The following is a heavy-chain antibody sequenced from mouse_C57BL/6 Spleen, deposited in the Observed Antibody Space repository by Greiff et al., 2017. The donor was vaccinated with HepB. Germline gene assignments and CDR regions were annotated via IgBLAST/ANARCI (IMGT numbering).Heavy chain of an antibody. J-gene: IGHJ2*01. V-gene: IGHV1-85*01. CDR1: GYTFTSYD. Sequence: QVQLKESGPELVQPGASVKLSCTASGYTFTSYDINWVQQRPGQGLEWIGWIYPRDGSTKYNEKFKGKATLTVDTSSSTAYLELHSLTSEDSAVYFCARKEGYYDGSSYLDYWGQGTTLTVSS. CDR2: IYPRDGST. D-gene: IGHD1-1*01. CDR3: ARKEGYYDGSSYLDY.